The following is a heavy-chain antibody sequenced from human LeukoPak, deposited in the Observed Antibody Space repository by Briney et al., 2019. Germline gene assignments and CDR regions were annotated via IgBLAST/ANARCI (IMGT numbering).Heavy chain of an antibody. CDR3: VRGYSFGPYGMDV. Sequence: LTLSWSPVALPVSSYAMDWVRQAARKGLEYVSFISDSGGSTYYADSVKGRFTISRDNSKNTLYLQMSSLRAEDPAVYFCVRGYSFGPYGMDVWGQGTTVTVSS. CDR1: ALPVSSYA. D-gene: IGHD2-15*01. J-gene: IGHJ6*02. CDR2: ISDSGGST. V-gene: IGHV3-64D*09.